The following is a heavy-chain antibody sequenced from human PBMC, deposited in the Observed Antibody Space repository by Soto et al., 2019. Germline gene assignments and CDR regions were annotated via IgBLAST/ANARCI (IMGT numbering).Heavy chain of an antibody. CDR3: AKDVEITGTFYFDY. D-gene: IGHD1-7*01. CDR2: ISYDGSNK. Sequence: PGGSLRLSCAASGFTFSSYGMHWVRQAPGKGLEWVAVISYDGSNKYYADSVKGRFTISRDNSKNTLYLQMSSLRAEDTAVYYCAKDVEITGTFYFDYWGQGTLVTAPQ. CDR1: GFTFSSYG. V-gene: IGHV3-30*18. J-gene: IGHJ4*02.